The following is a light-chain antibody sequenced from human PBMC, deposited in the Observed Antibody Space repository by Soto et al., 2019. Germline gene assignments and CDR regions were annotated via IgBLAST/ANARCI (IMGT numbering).Light chain of an antibody. J-gene: IGLJ1*01. CDR1: SSVVGGYNY. V-gene: IGLV2-11*01. CDR3: CSYAGSFPYV. Sequence: QSVLTQLRSVSGSSGQSVTLSCTGTSSVVGGYNYVSWYQQHPGKAPKLMIYDVSKRPSGVPDRFSGSKSGNTASLTISGLQAEDEADYYCCSYAGSFPYVFGTGTKVTVL. CDR2: DVS.